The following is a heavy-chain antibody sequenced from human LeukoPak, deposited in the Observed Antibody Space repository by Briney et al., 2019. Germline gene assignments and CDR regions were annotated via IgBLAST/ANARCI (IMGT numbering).Heavy chain of an antibody. CDR1: GGSISSYY. CDR3: ARGGIAAAGTHMDV. V-gene: IGHV4-59*01. Sequence: SQTLSLTCTVSGGSISSYYWSWIRQPPGKGLEWIGYIYYSGSTNYNPSLKSRVTISVDTSKNQFSLKLSSVTAADTAVYYCARGGIAAAGTHMDVWGKGTTVTISS. CDR2: IYYSGST. J-gene: IGHJ6*03. D-gene: IGHD6-13*01.